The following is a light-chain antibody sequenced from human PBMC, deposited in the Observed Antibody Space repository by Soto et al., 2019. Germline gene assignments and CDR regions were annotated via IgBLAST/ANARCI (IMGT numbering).Light chain of an antibody. CDR1: QRISSDY. CDR2: GAS. V-gene: IGKV3-20*01. J-gene: IGKJ5*01. CDR3: QQYATSPT. Sequence: EIVLTQSPGTLSLSPGERATLSCRASQRISSDYLAWYQQNPGQPPRLLIYGASSRPTGIPDRFSGSGSGTDFTLTINRLQPEDFAVYYCQQYATSPTFGQGTRLEIK.